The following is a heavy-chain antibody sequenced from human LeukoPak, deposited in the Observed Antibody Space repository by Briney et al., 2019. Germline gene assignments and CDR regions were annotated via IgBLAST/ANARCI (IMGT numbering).Heavy chain of an antibody. J-gene: IGHJ4*02. CDR1: GFTFSSYG. Sequence: GGSLRLSCAASGFTFSSYGMHWVRQAPGKGLEWVAVISYDGSNKYYADSVKGRFTISRDNSKNTLYLQMNSLRAEDTAVYYCARGRNRWPFDYWGQGTLVTVSS. D-gene: IGHD2/OR15-2a*01. V-gene: IGHV3-30*03. CDR3: ARGRNRWPFDY. CDR2: ISYDGSNK.